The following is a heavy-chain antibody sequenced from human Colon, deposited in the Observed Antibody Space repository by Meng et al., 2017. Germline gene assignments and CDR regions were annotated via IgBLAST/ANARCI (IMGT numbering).Heavy chain of an antibody. D-gene: IGHD4-17*01. CDR1: GFTFSTSW. J-gene: IGHJ4*02. V-gene: IGHV3-7*01. CDR2: IKQDGSEK. CDR3: ARDLFLSGLRLAFDY. Sequence: GGSLRLSCVTSGFTFSTSWMSWVRQAPGVGLEVVANIKQDGSEKSYVDSVRGRFTISRDNAKNSLYLQMNSLRAKDTAVYYCARDLFLSGLRLAFDYWGQGTPVTVSS.